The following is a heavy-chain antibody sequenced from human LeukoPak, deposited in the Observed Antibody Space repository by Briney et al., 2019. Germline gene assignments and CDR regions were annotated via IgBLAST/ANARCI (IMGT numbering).Heavy chain of an antibody. V-gene: IGHV1-2*02. J-gene: IGHJ4*01. CDR2: INPNSGVR. Sequence: ASVKVSCKASGYTFTGYYMHWVRQAPGQGLEWMGWINPNSGVRNYAQKFQGRVTLTTDTSIATGFMELTRLISDDTAVYYCARDPSRDSSGFPFDYWGDGTLVTVSS. CDR3: ARDPSRDSSGFPFDY. CDR1: GYTFTGYY. D-gene: IGHD3-22*01.